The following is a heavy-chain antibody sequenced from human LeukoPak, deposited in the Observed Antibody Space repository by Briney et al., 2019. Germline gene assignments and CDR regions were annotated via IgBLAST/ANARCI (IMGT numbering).Heavy chain of an antibody. CDR1: GGSISSSSYY. V-gene: IGHV4-39*01. J-gene: IGHJ5*02. CDR2: IYYSGST. D-gene: IGHD6-13*01. Sequence: SKTLSLTCTVSGGSISSSSYYWGWIRQPPGKGLEWIGSIYYSGSTYYNPSLKSRVTISVDTSKNQFSLKLSSVTAADTAVYYCARHISSYGGSLYPDPWGQGTLVTVSS. CDR3: ARHISSYGGSLYPDP.